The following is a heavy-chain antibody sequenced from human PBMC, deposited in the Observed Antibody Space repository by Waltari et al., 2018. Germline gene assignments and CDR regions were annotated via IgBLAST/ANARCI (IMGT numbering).Heavy chain of an antibody. D-gene: IGHD5-18*01. Sequence: QVPLVQSGAEVKKPGSSVKVSCKASGGTFSSYAISWVRQAPGQGLEWMGGIIPIFVTANYAQKFQGRVTITADESTSTAYMELSSLRSEDTAVYYCARVAVRTAMVTGFDYWGQGTLVTVSS. V-gene: IGHV1-69*12. CDR1: GGTFSSYA. CDR3: ARVAVRTAMVTGFDY. CDR2: IIPIFVTA. J-gene: IGHJ4*02.